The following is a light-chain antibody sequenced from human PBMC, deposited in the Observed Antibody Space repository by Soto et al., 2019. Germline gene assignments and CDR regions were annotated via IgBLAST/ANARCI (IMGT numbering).Light chain of an antibody. Sequence: EIVLTQSPATLSLSPGERATLSCRASQSVSGNLAWYQQKPGQAPRLLIYGASTRATGIPARFSGSGSGTEFTLTISSLQSEDFAVYYCQQYNNWPQTFGQGTKTEIK. J-gene: IGKJ1*01. CDR1: QSVSGN. CDR2: GAS. V-gene: IGKV3-15*01. CDR3: QQYNNWPQT.